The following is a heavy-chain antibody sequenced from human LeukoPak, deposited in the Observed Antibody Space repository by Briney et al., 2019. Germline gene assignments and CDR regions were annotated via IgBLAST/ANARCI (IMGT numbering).Heavy chain of an antibody. J-gene: IGHJ4*02. CDR2: ISYEGSNK. CDR3: AKHRMAEYTYGSYYFDY. D-gene: IGHD5-18*01. V-gene: IGHV3-30*18. CDR1: GFTFSNYG. Sequence: GRSLRLSCVASGFTFSNYGMHWVRQAPGKGLEWVAVISYEGSNKYYADSLKGRFTISRDNSKNALYLQMNSLRAEDTAVYYCAKHRMAEYTYGSYYFDYWGQGTLVTVSS.